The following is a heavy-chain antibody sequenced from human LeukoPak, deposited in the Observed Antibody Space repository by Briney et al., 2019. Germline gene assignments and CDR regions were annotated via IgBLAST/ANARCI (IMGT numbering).Heavy chain of an antibody. J-gene: IGHJ3*02. Sequence: SETLSLTCTVSGGSISSSSYYWGWIRQPPGKGLEWIGSIYYSGDTYYNPSLKSRRVTISVDTSKNQFSLRLSSVTAAGTAVYYCARVYFGAAAEGADAFDIWGQGTMVTVSS. CDR3: ARVYFGAAAEGADAFDI. D-gene: IGHD6-13*01. CDR1: GGSISSSSYY. CDR2: IYYSGDT. V-gene: IGHV4-39*01.